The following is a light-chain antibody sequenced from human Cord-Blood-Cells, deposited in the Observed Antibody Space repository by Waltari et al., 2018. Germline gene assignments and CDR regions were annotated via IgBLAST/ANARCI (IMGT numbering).Light chain of an antibody. CDR2: DVS. CDR3: CSYAGSYTYV. Sequence: QSALTQPRSVSGSPGQSVTISCTGTSSDVGGYNYVSWYQQHPGKAPKLMIYDVSKRPSGVHDRFSGAKSGNTASLTISGLQAEDEAEYYCCSYAGSYTYVFGTGTKVTVL. CDR1: SSDVGGYNY. J-gene: IGLJ1*01. V-gene: IGLV2-11*01.